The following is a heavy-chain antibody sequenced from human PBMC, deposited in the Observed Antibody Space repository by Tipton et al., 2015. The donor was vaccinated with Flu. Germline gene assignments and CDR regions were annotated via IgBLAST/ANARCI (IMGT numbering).Heavy chain of an antibody. CDR2: IRSKAYGGTT. Sequence: SLRLSCTASGFTFGDYAMSWVRQAPGKGLEWVGFIRSKAYGGTTEYAASVKGRFTISRDDSKSIAYLQMNSLKTEDTAVYYCTRAGEWYYYDSSGYNCDDWGQGTLVTVSS. J-gene: IGHJ4*02. CDR1: GFTFGDYA. V-gene: IGHV3-49*04. D-gene: IGHD3-22*01. CDR3: TRAGEWYYYDSSGYNCDD.